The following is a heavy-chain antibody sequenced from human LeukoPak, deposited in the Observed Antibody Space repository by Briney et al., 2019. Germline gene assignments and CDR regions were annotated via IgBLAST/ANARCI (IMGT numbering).Heavy chain of an antibody. CDR1: GGSLSRYY. CDR2: INQSGST. V-gene: IGHV4-34*01. Sequence: SETLSLTCTVSGGSLSRYYWSWIRQPPGKGLEWVGEINQSGSTNYNPSLESRVTISVAPSKNQFSLNLNSVTAADAAVYYCARGVPSALSYYYGMDVWGQGTTVTVSS. D-gene: IGHD2/OR15-2a*01. J-gene: IGHJ6*02. CDR3: ARGVPSALSYYYGMDV.